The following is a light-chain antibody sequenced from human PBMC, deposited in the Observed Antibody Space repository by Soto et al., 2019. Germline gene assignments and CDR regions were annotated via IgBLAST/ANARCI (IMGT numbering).Light chain of an antibody. CDR1: SSVVGGYNY. CDR3: CSYAGSYSWV. CDR2: DVS. J-gene: IGLJ3*02. V-gene: IGLV2-11*01. Sequence: QSVLTQPRSVSGSPGQSVTISCTGTSSVVGGYNYVSWYQQHPGKAPKLMIYDVSKRPSGVPDRFSGSKSGNTASLTISGLQAEDEADYYCCSYAGSYSWVFGGGTKLTVL.